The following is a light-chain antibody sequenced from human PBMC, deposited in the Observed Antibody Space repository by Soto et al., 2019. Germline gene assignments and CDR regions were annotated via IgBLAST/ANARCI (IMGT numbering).Light chain of an antibody. V-gene: IGLV2-18*02. CDR3: SSYTSSNTCV. CDR2: EVS. J-gene: IGLJ1*01. Sequence: QSVLTQPPSVSGSPGQSVAISCTGTSSDVGSYNRVSWYQQPPGTAPKVMIYEVSNRPSGVPDRFSESKSGNTASLTISGLQAEDEADYYCSSYTSSNTCVFGTGTKVTVL. CDR1: SSDVGSYNR.